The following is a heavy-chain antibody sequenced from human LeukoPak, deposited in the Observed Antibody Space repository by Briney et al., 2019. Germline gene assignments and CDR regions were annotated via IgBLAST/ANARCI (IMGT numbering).Heavy chain of an antibody. V-gene: IGHV1-24*01. J-gene: IGHJ3*02. CDR1: GYTLTELS. CDR3: ATALAPHYYDSSGLGAFDI. D-gene: IGHD3-22*01. CDR2: FDPEDGET. Sequence: ASVKVSCKVSGYTLTELSMHWVRRAPGKGLEWMGGFDPEDGETIYAQKFQGRVTMTEDTSTDTAYMELSSLRSEDTAVYYCATALAPHYYDSSGLGAFDIWGQGTMVTVSS.